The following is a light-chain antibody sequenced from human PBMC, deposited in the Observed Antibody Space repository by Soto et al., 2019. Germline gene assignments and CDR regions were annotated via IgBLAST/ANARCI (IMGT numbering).Light chain of an antibody. J-gene: IGLJ1*01. CDR2: EGS. CDR3: CSYAGSSSYF. CDR1: SSDVGSYNL. Sequence: QSVLTQPASVSGSPGQSITISCTGNSSDVGSYNLVSWYQQHPGKAPKLMIYEGSKRPSGVSNRFSGSKSGNTASLTISGIQPEDEADYSCCSYAGSSSYFFGTGP. V-gene: IGLV2-23*01.